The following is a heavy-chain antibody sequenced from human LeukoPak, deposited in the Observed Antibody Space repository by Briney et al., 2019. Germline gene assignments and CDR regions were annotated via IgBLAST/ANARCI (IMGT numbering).Heavy chain of an antibody. D-gene: IGHD2-15*01. CDR3: ARVGLCSGGLCPYYFYY. CDR1: GYTFPGYY. V-gene: IGHV1-2*02. J-gene: IGHJ4*02. Sequence: ASVNVSRKGSGYTFPGYYMHGVRQAPGQGREWMGWINPNSGGTSFAQKFRGGVTNTRDTPINTAYVALSRQRSDCTAGYYCARVGLCSGGLCPYYFYYWGQGTLVTVSS. CDR2: INPNSGGT.